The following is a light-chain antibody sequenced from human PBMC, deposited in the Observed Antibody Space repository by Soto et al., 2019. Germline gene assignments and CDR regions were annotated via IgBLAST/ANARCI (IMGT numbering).Light chain of an antibody. CDR3: SSYDNSLSGSV. J-gene: IGLJ3*02. CDR2: EVS. CDR1: SSDVGGYNY. Sequence: QSALTQPASVSGSPGQSITISCTGTSSDVGGYNYVSWYQQHPGKAPKLMIYEVSNRPSGVSNRFSGSKSGNTASLTISGLQAEDEADYYCSSYDNSLSGSVFGGGTKVTVL. V-gene: IGLV2-14*01.